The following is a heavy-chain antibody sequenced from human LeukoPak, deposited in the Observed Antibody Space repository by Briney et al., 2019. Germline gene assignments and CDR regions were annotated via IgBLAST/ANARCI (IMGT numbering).Heavy chain of an antibody. J-gene: IGHJ6*02. CDR3: ARDGYYFYHLMDV. V-gene: IGHV1-2*02. CDR2: MNPNTGGT. Sequence: ASVKVSCTASGYTFTRYYMHLVPEAPGQGVGGGGGMNPNTGGTKYAQNLQDRVTMPMDTSISAACFALSGLTSHGHAVSFFARDGYYFYHLMDVWGQGTRVTVSS. CDR1: GYTFTRYY.